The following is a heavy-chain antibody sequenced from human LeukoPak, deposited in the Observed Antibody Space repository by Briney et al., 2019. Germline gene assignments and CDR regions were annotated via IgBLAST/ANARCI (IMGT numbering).Heavy chain of an antibody. CDR2: ISSSSSYI. Sequence: GGSLRLSCAASGFTFSSYSMNWVRQAPGKGLERVSSISSSSSYIYYADSVKGRFTISRDNAKNSLYLQMNSLRAEDTAVYYCARGIRVNNWNPDHFDYWGQGTLVTVSS. CDR1: GFTFSSYS. J-gene: IGHJ4*02. CDR3: ARGIRVNNWNPDHFDY. V-gene: IGHV3-21*01. D-gene: IGHD1-1*01.